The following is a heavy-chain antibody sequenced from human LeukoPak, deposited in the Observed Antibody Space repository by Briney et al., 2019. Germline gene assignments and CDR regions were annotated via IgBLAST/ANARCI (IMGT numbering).Heavy chain of an antibody. CDR1: GFTFSSYA. CDR3: ARQDTAMVLDY. CDR2: ISYDGSNK. V-gene: IGHV3-30-3*01. D-gene: IGHD5-18*01. Sequence: PGGSLRLSCAGSGFTFSSYAMHWVRQAPGKGLEWVAVISYDGSNKYYADSVKGRFTISRDNSKNTLYLQMNSLRAEDTAVYYCARQDTAMVLDYWGQGTLVTVSS. J-gene: IGHJ4*02.